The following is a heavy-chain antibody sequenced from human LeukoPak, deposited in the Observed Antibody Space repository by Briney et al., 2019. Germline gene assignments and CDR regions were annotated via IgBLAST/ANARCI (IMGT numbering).Heavy chain of an antibody. CDR1: GGSVSSGSYY. J-gene: IGHJ4*02. CDR3: ARTMPRWWPLDY. CDR2: IYYTGRT. V-gene: IGHV4-61*01. Sequence: SETLSLTCTVSGGSVSSGSYYWSWIPQPPGKELEYIVYIYYTGRTNYNPSLKSRVTISVDTSKNQFSLKLTSVTAADTAVYYCARTMPRWWPLDYWRLGTLVTVSS. D-gene: IGHD2-15*01.